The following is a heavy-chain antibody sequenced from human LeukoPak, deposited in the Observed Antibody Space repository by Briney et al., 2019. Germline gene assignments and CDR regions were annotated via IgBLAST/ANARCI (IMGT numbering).Heavy chain of an antibody. D-gene: IGHD4-17*01. V-gene: IGHV1-8*03. J-gene: IGHJ4*02. CDR1: GYTFTSYG. CDR3: ARGATVPSPFDY. CDR2: MNPNSGNT. Sequence: ASVKVSCKASGYTFTSYGINWVRQATGQGLEWMGWMNPNSGNTGYAQKFQGRVTITRNTSISTAYMELSSLTSDDTAVYYCARGATVPSPFDYWGQGTLVTVSS.